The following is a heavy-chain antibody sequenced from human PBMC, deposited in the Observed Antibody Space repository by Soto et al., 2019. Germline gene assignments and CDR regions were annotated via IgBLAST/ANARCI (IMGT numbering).Heavy chain of an antibody. CDR3: ARDYRGSGWYVLVNYYYGMDV. CDR2: ISYDGSNK. Sequence: GGSLRLSCAASGFTFSSYAMHWVRQAPGKGLEWVAVISYDGSNKYYADSVKGRFTISRDNSKNTLYLQMNSLRAEDTAVYYCARDYRGSGWYVLVNYYYGMDVWGQGTTVTVS. V-gene: IGHV3-30-3*01. CDR1: GFTFSSYA. J-gene: IGHJ6*02. D-gene: IGHD6-19*01.